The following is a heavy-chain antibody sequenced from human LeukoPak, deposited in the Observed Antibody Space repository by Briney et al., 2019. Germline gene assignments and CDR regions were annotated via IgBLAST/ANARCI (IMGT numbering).Heavy chain of an antibody. V-gene: IGHV4-59*01. Sequence: PSETLSLTCAVSGGSISNYYWSWIRQPPGKGLEWIGYIYSSGSTTYNPSLKSRVTISLDTSKNQFSLRLSYVTAADTAVYYCARKGLAAGLDYWGQGTLVTVSS. CDR1: GGSISNYY. J-gene: IGHJ4*02. CDR3: ARKGLAAGLDY. D-gene: IGHD6-13*01. CDR2: IYSSGST.